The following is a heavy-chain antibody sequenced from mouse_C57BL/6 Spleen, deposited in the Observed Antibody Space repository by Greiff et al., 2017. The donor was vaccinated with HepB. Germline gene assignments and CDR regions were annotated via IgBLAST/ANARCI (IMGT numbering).Heavy chain of an antibody. V-gene: IGHV1-82*01. CDR2: IYPGDGDT. Sequence: VQVVESGPELVKPGASVKISCKASGYAFSSSWMNWVKQRPGKGLEWIGRIYPGDGDTNYNGKFKGKATLTADKSSSTAYMQLSSLTSEDSAVYFCARQTGTGFAYWGQGTLVTVSA. CDR3: ARQTGTGFAY. D-gene: IGHD4-1*01. J-gene: IGHJ3*01. CDR1: GYAFSSSW.